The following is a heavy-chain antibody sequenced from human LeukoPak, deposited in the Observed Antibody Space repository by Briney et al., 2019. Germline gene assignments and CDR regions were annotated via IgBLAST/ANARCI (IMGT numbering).Heavy chain of an antibody. V-gene: IGHV3-23*01. CDR3: AKVRGSSEEFDY. Sequence: PGGSLRLSCAASGFIFSSYSMSWVRQAPGKGLEWVSVITGSGGNTYYADSVKGRFTISRDNSKNTLYLQMNSLRAEDTAVYHCAKVRGSSEEFDYWGQGTLVTVSS. CDR1: GFIFSSYS. J-gene: IGHJ4*02. CDR2: ITGSGGNT. D-gene: IGHD1-26*01.